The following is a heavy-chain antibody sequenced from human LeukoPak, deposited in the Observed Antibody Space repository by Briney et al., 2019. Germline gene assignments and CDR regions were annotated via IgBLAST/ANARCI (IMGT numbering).Heavy chain of an antibody. CDR2: IHYSGTT. Sequence: AETLSLTCTVSGGPLSGSYWSWIRQPPGQGLEWIGYIHYSGTTSFHPSFKSPLTISLDTPNNQVSLRLISVTAADTAVYYCARHKDDSSGYAFDYWGQGTLVTVSS. CDR1: GGPLSGSY. V-gene: IGHV4-59*08. D-gene: IGHD3-22*01. CDR3: ARHKDDSSGYAFDY. J-gene: IGHJ4*02.